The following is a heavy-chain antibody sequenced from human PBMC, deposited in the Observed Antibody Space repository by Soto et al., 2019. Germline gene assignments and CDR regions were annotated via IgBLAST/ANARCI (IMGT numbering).Heavy chain of an antibody. Sequence: GASVKVSCKASGYTFTSYGISWVRQAPGQGLEWTGWISAYNGNTNYAQKLQGRVTMTTDTSTSTAYMELSSLSSDDTAVYDCARDXAYYDILTGYYRNNWFDPWGQGTLVTVS. CDR1: GYTFTSYG. D-gene: IGHD3-9*01. V-gene: IGHV1-18*04. J-gene: IGHJ5*02. CDR3: ARDXAYYDILTGYYRNNWFDP. CDR2: ISAYNGNT.